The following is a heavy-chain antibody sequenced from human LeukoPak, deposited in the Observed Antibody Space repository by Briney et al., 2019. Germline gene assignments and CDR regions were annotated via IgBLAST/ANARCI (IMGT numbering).Heavy chain of an antibody. V-gene: IGHV3-48*03. J-gene: IGHJ3*02. Sequence: GGSLRLSCAASGFTFSSYEMNWVRQAPGKGLEWVSYISSSGSTIYYADSVKGRFTISRDNAKNSLYLQMNSLRAEDTAVYYCARDGHSYGYRDAFDIWGQGTMVTVSS. CDR3: ARDGHSYGYRDAFDI. CDR2: ISSSGSTI. D-gene: IGHD5-18*01. CDR1: GFTFSSYE.